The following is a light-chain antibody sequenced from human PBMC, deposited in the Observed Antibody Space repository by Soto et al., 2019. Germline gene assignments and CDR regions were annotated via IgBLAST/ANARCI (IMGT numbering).Light chain of an antibody. V-gene: IGKV3-11*01. CDR3: QQRSKWPIT. CDR1: QSVSSN. J-gene: IGKJ5*01. CDR2: DAS. Sequence: DIVLTQSTCTLSLSRRERATLSCRARQSVSSNLAWYQQKPGRAPRLLIYDASKRATGIPARFSGSGSGTGFTLTISSLEPEDLAVYYCQQRSKWPITFGQGTRLEIK.